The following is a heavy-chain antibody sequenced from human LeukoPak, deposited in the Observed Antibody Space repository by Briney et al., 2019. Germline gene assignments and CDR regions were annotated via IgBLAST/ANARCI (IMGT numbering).Heavy chain of an antibody. CDR2: IYYSGST. CDR1: GGSISSYY. Sequence: SETLSLTCTVSGGSISSYYWSWIRQPPGKGLEWIGYIYYSGSTNYNPSLKSRVTISVDTSKNQFSLKLSSVTAADTAVYYCARLNYSGGWIHWGQGTLVTVSS. V-gene: IGHV4-59*08. CDR3: ARLNYSGGWIH. J-gene: IGHJ4*02. D-gene: IGHD6-19*01.